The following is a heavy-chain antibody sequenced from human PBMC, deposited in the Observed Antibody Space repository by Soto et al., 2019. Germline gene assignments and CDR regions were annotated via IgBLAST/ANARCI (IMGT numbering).Heavy chain of an antibody. Sequence: EVQLVESGGGLVKPGGSLRLSCAVSGFTFDKVWMNWVRQAPGKGLEWVGRIKSKTDGGTTDYAAPVKGSITISRDDSKNMLDLQMNSLKTEDTGMYFCTTGRDDLLYWGQGTLVSFSA. D-gene: IGHD1-26*01. CDR1: GFTFDKVW. CDR2: IKSKTDGGTT. CDR3: TTGRDDLLY. J-gene: IGHJ4*02. V-gene: IGHV3-15*07.